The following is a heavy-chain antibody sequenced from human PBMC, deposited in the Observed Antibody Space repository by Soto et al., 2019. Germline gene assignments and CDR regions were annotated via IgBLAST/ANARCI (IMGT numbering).Heavy chain of an antibody. Sequence: SETLSLTCTVSGGSISTYYWSWIRQPPGKGLEWIGYMYYSGSTNYNPSLKSRVTISVDTSKNQFSLKLSSVTAADTAVYYCARVGHCTNGVCYGHYYYYMDVWGKGTTVTVSS. CDR3: ARVGHCTNGVCYGHYYYYMDV. J-gene: IGHJ6*03. CDR2: MYYSGST. CDR1: GGSISTYY. V-gene: IGHV4-59*01. D-gene: IGHD2-8*01.